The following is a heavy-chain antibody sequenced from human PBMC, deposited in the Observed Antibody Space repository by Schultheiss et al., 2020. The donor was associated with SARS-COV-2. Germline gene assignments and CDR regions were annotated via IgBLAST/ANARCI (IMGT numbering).Heavy chain of an antibody. J-gene: IGHJ6*02. CDR2: ISYDGSNK. Sequence: GGSLRLSCAASGFTFSSYAMHWVRQAPGKGLEWVAVISYDGSNKYYADSVKGRFTISRDNTKNTLYLQMNSLRAEDTAVYYCARETQLWSRGTLGYSMDVWCLGTTITVSS. V-gene: IGHV3-30*04. CDR3: ARETQLWSRGTLGYSMDV. CDR1: GFTFSSYA. D-gene: IGHD5-18*01.